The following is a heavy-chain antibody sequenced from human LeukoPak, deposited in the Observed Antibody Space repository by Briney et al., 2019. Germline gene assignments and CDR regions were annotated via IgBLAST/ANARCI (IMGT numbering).Heavy chain of an antibody. CDR2: SSSSSSYK. J-gene: IGHJ4*02. CDR1: GFAFSSYS. Sequence: GGSLRLSCSASGFAFSSYSMSWVRQAPGRGLEWVSSSSSSSSYKYYADSVKGRFTISRDNAKNSLYLQMDSLRAEDTAVYYCAREISHWPGQLVGEVDHWGQGTLVTVSS. V-gene: IGHV3-21*01. D-gene: IGHD6-13*01. CDR3: AREISHWPGQLVGEVDH.